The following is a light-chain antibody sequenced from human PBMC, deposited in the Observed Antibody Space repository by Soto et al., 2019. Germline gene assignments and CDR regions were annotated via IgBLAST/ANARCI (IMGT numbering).Light chain of an antibody. CDR2: SSS. CDR1: TGAVTSDYY. V-gene: IGLV7-43*01. Sequence: QAVVTQEPSLTVSPGGTVTLTCASSTGAVTSDYYANWFQQKPGQAPKALIYSSSNKYSWTPARFSGSLLGGTAALTLSGVQPEDEAEYYCLLYLGGTQVFGTGTKLSVL. CDR3: LLYLGGTQV. J-gene: IGLJ1*01.